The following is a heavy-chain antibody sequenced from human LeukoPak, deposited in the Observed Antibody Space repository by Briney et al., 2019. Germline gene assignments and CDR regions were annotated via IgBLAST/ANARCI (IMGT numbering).Heavy chain of an antibody. Sequence: GGSLRLSCVASGFTFNTYWMSWVRQAPGKGLEWVANIKEDGSEKYYLDSVKGRFTISRDNAKNSLYLQMNSLRAEDTALYYCARHMYGHNPNLDYWCQGSLVTVSS. V-gene: IGHV3-7*01. D-gene: IGHD1-14*01. CDR3: ARHMYGHNPNLDY. CDR1: GFTFNTYW. J-gene: IGHJ4*02. CDR2: IKEDGSEK.